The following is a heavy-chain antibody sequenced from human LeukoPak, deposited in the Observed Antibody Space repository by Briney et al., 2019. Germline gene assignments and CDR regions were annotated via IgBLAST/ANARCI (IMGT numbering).Heavy chain of an antibody. CDR2: INWNSGTI. CDR1: GFTFDDYA. D-gene: IGHD4-23*01. CDR3: AKDTQGMTGGFDY. J-gene: IGHJ4*02. V-gene: IGHV3-9*01. Sequence: GGSLRLSCAASGFTFDDYAVHWVRQAPGKGLEWVSGINWNSGTIGYADSVKGRFTISRDNAKNSLYLQVSSLRTEDTALYYCAKDTQGMTGGFDYWGQGTLVTVSS.